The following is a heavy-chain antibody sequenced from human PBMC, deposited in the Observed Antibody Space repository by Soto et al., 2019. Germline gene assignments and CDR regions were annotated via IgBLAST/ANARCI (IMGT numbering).Heavy chain of an antibody. CDR1: GGSFSGYY. CDR3: ARGGRYCTNGVCYYYYYYYMDV. V-gene: IGHV4-34*01. Sequence: QVQLQQWGAGLLKPSETLSLTCAVYGGSFSGYYWSWIRQPPGKGLEWIGEINHSGSTNYNPSLKSRVTISVDPSKNQFSLKLSSVTAADTAVYYCARGGRYCTNGVCYYYYYYYMDVWGKGTTVTVSS. J-gene: IGHJ6*03. CDR2: INHSGST. D-gene: IGHD2-8*01.